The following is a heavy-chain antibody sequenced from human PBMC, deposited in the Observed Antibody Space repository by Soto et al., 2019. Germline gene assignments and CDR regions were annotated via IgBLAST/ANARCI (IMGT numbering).Heavy chain of an antibody. CDR3: ASGSSSPFDY. V-gene: IGHV4-34*01. CDR1: GGSFSGYY. J-gene: IGHJ4*02. CDR2: INHSGST. Sequence: SETLSLTCAVYGGSFSGYYWSWIRQPPGKGLEWIGEINHSGSTNYNPSLKSRVTISVDTSKNQFSLKLSSVTAADTAVYYCASGSSSPFDYWGQGTLVTVSS. D-gene: IGHD1-26*01.